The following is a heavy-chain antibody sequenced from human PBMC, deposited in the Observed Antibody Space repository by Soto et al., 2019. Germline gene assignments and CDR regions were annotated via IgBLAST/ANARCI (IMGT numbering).Heavy chain of an antibody. J-gene: IGHJ6*02. Sequence: WETLSLTCAVYGGSFSGYYWSWIRQPPGKGLEWIGEINHSGSTNYNPSLKSRVTISVDTSKNQFSLKLSSVTAADTAVYYCARARVVPPARYYYYYGMDVWGQGTTVTVSS. CDR1: GGSFSGYY. V-gene: IGHV4-34*01. CDR3: ARARVVPPARYYYYYGMDV. CDR2: INHSGST. D-gene: IGHD2-2*01.